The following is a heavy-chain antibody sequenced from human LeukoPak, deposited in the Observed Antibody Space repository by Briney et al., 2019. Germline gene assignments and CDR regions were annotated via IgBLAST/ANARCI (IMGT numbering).Heavy chain of an antibody. CDR1: GGSITTSDNY. V-gene: IGHV4-39*07. D-gene: IGHD3-16*01. J-gene: IGHJ4*02. Sequence: SETLSLTCIVSGGSITTSDNYWGGIRQPPGRGREWIASIHHSESTYNNQSLKSLFTITVHSSKNQFSLELSSVTAADTAVYYCARIYAGGFFDYWGQGTLVTASS. CDR3: ARIYAGGFFDY. CDR2: IHHSEST.